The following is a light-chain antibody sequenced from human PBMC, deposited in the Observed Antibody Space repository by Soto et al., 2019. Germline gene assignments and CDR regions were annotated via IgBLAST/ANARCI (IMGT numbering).Light chain of an antibody. Sequence: QSVLTQPASLSGSPGQSITISCTGTSSDVGSYDLVSWYQQHPGKAPRLIIYEVTKRPSGVSNRFSGSKSGSTASLTFSGLQAEDEADYFCCSYAGVSTFVFGTGT. V-gene: IGLV2-23*02. CDR2: EVT. CDR1: SSDVGSYDL. CDR3: CSYAGVSTFV. J-gene: IGLJ1*01.